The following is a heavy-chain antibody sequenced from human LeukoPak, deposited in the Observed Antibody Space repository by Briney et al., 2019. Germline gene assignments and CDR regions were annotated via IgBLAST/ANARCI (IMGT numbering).Heavy chain of an antibody. Sequence: PGRSLRPSCAASASTVSSNYMSWVRQAPGKGLEWVSVIYSGGGTYYADSVKGRFTISRDNSKNTLYLQMNSLRAEDTAVYYCARGKGLLGHDAFDIWGQGTMVTVSS. CDR3: ARGKGLLGHDAFDI. V-gene: IGHV3-53*01. J-gene: IGHJ3*02. CDR1: ASTVSSNY. D-gene: IGHD3-22*01. CDR2: IYSGGGT.